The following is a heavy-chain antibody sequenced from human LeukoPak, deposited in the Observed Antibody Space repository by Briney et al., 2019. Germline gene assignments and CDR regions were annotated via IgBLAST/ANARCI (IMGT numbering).Heavy chain of an antibody. J-gene: IGHJ4*02. V-gene: IGHV1-69*06. CDR1: EGTFSSYA. Sequence: GASVKVSCKASEGTFSSYAISWVRQAPGQGLEWMGGIIPIFGTANYAQKFQGRVTITADKSTSTAYMELSSLRSEDTAVYYCAISVVVVAATLLPFDYWGQGTLVTVSS. CDR2: IIPIFGTA. D-gene: IGHD2-15*01. CDR3: AISVVVVAATLLPFDY.